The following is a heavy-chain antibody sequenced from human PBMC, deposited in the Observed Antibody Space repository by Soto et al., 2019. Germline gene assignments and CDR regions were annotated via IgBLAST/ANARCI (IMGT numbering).Heavy chain of an antibody. V-gene: IGHV2-5*02. J-gene: IGHJ4*02. D-gene: IGHD1-1*01. CDR1: GFSLTSRPVG. CDR2: IYWDDDK. Sequence: QITLKESGPTLVKPTETLTLTCSFSGFSLTSRPVGVGWIRQPPGKALECLALIYWDDDKRYSPSLRSRLAITKGTPNNQVVLKLNNVVPMDTAPYYGAHRRGRVDWDDEDFDFWGQGTLVTVSS. CDR3: AHRRGRVDWDDEDFDF.